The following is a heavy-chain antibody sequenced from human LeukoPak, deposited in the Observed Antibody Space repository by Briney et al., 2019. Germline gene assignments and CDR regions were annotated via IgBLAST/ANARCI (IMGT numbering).Heavy chain of an antibody. CDR3: AKDQPRSGWAFDY. CDR2: ITDSGAST. CDR1: GFTFSSDA. V-gene: IGHV3-23*01. J-gene: IGHJ4*02. D-gene: IGHD6-19*01. Sequence: GGSLRLSCAASGFTFSSDAMSWVRQAPGKGLEWVSAITDSGASTYYADSVKGRFTISRDNSKNTLYLQMNSLRVDDTAIYYCAKDQPRSGWAFDYWGQGTLVTVSS.